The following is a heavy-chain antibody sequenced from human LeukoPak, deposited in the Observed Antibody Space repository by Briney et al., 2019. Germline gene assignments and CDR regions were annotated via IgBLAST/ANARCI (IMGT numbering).Heavy chain of an antibody. J-gene: IGHJ4*02. Sequence: GRSLRLSCAASGFTFSSYAMHWVRQAPGKGLEWVAVISYDGSNKYYADSVKGRFTISRDNSKNTLYLQMNSLRAEDTAVYYCAKGRRLCGPNCSGGSCYFCWGQGTLVTVSS. V-gene: IGHV3-30-3*01. CDR2: ISYDGSNK. CDR3: AKGRRLCGPNCSGGSCYFC. D-gene: IGHD2-15*01. CDR1: GFTFSSYA.